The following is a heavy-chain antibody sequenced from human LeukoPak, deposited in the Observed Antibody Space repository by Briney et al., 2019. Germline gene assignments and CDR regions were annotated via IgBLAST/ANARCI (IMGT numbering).Heavy chain of an antibody. CDR2: ISSSGSTI. J-gene: IGHJ4*02. CDR3: ARDAGATAY. Sequence: PGGSLRLSRAASGFAFSTYEMNWVRQAPGKGLEWVSYISSSGSTIYYADSVKGRFTISRDNAKNSLYLQMNSLRAEDTAVYYCARDAGATAYWGQGALVTVSS. V-gene: IGHV3-48*03. CDR1: GFAFSTYE. D-gene: IGHD4/OR15-4a*01.